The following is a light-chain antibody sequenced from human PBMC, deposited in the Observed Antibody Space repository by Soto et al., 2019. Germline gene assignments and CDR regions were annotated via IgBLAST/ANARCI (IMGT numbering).Light chain of an antibody. CDR1: QGFRND. CDR2: AAS. J-gene: IGKJ4*01. Sequence: MNLSPSSLSASKGDRVIITCRASQGFRNDLGWYQQRPRKAPKLLIYAASILQSGVPSRFSGSGSGTDFTLTISSLQPEDFATYYCLQANSFPLTFGGRSNVDIK. CDR3: LQANSFPLT. V-gene: IGKV1-6*01.